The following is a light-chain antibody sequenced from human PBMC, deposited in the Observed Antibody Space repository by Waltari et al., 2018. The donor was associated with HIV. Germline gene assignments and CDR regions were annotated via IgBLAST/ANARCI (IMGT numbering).Light chain of an antibody. CDR3: QQAFSGPFV. V-gene: IGKV1-39*01. Sequence: SVGDRVTITCRASQSIKLYLNWYQQKPGKAPRLLIFTASSLQSGVPSRFIGSASGTNFTLTISSLQPEDFATYYCQQAFSGPFVFGPGTKVEVK. CDR1: QSIKLY. CDR2: TAS. J-gene: IGKJ3*01.